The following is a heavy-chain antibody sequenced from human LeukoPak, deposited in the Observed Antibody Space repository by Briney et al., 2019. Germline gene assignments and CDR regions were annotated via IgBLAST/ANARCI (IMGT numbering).Heavy chain of an antibody. Sequence: GASVKVSCKASGYTFSDYYIHWVRQAPGQGLEWMGWIDPNSGGTKYEQTFQGRVTMTRDTSISTAYMDLTSLRSDDTAVYYCARGNIAAAGSFDYWGQGTLVTVSS. D-gene: IGHD6-13*01. V-gene: IGHV1-2*02. J-gene: IGHJ4*02. CDR3: ARGNIAAAGSFDY. CDR2: IDPNSGGT. CDR1: GYTFSDYY.